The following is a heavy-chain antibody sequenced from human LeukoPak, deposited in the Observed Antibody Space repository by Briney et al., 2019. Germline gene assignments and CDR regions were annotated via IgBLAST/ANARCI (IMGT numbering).Heavy chain of an antibody. D-gene: IGHD6-6*01. Sequence: GGSLRLSCAASGFTFSSYSMNWVRQAPGKGLEWVSSISSSSSYIYYTDSVKGRFTISRDNAKNSLYLQMNSLRAEDTAVYYCARQYSSSSPFDYWGQGTLVTVSS. J-gene: IGHJ4*02. CDR3: ARQYSSSSPFDY. CDR2: ISSSSSYI. CDR1: GFTFSSYS. V-gene: IGHV3-21*01.